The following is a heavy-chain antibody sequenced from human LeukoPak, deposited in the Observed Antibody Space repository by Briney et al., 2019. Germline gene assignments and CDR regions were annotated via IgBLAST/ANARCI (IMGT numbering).Heavy chain of an antibody. Sequence: PGGSLRLSCAASGFTFTSYGISWVRQAPGQGLEWMGWISAYNGNTNYAQKLQGRVTMTTDTSTSTAYMELRSLRSDDTAVYYCARGTGSNDYWGQGTLVTVSS. CDR2: ISAYNGNT. J-gene: IGHJ4*02. CDR3: ARGTGSNDY. CDR1: GFTFTSYG. V-gene: IGHV1-18*01. D-gene: IGHD1-14*01.